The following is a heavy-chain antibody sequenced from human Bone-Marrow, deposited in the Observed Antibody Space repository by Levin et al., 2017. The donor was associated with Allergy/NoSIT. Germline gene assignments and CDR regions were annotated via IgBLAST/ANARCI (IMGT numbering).Heavy chain of an antibody. Sequence: ASVKVSCKASGYTFTSYYMHRGGQAPGEGVEWGGRIGPARGGTDYAQKFQGRVTMTSDTSITSVYMELSGLTSDDTAVYYCTRKAYGTYDYWGQGTLVTVSS. CDR1: GYTFTSYY. CDR2: IGPARGGT. J-gene: IGHJ4*02. D-gene: IGHD1-1*01. CDR3: TRKAYGTYDY. V-gene: IGHV1-2*06.